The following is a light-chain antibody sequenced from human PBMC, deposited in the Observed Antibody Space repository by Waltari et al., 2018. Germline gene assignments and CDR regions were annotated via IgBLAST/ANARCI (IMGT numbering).Light chain of an antibody. CDR1: ARLSRW. CDR3: QQYNTYPWT. CDR2: QAS. Sequence: DIQMTQLRSTLSASVGDRVTITCRASARLSRWLSWYQQTPGMAPKLLIYQASSLEDGVPSRFSGSGFETEFSLSISSLQPEDFTTYDCQQYNTYPWTFGQGTKVEI. V-gene: IGKV1-5*03. J-gene: IGKJ1*01.